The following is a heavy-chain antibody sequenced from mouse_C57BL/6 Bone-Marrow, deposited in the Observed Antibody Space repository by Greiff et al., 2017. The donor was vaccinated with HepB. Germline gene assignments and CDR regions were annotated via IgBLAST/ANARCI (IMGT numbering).Heavy chain of an antibody. CDR1: GFTFSDYG. CDR2: ISSGSSTI. CDR3: ARREVYYYGSRDYFDY. J-gene: IGHJ2*01. D-gene: IGHD1-1*01. V-gene: IGHV5-17*01. Sequence: EVKVVESGGGLVKPGGSLKLSCAASGFTFSDYGMHWVRQAPEKGLEWVAYISSGSSTIYYADTVKGRFTISRDNAKNTLFLQMTSLRSEDTAMYYCARREVYYYGSRDYFDYWGQGTTLTVSS.